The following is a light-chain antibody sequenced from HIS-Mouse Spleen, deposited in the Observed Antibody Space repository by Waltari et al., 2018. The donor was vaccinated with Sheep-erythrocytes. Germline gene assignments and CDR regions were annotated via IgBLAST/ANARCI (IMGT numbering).Light chain of an antibody. CDR3: QQYYSTPPAWT. CDR2: WAS. V-gene: IGKV4-1*01. CDR1: QRVLYSSNNKNY. J-gene: IGKJ1*01. Sequence: DIVMTQSPDSLAVSLGERATINCKSSQRVLYSSNNKNYLAWYQQKPGQPPKLLIYWASTRESGVPDRFSGSGSGTDFTLTISSLQAEDVAVYYCQQYYSTPPAWTFGQGTKVEIK.